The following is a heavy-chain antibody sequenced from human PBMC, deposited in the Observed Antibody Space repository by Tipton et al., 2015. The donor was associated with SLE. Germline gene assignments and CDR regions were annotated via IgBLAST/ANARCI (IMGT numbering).Heavy chain of an antibody. CDR1: GFTFDDYA. D-gene: IGHD1-26*01. J-gene: IGHJ4*02. CDR2: INWNSGTI. Sequence: SLRLSCAASGFTFDDYAMHWVRQAPGKGLEWVSGINWNSGTIAYADSVKGRFTISRDNAKNSVYLQMNSLTPEDTAVYYCAREGSGTPDYWGQGTLVTVSS. CDR3: AREGSGTPDY. V-gene: IGHV3-9*01.